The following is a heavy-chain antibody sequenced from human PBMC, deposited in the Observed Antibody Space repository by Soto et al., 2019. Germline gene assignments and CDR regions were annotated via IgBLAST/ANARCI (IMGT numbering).Heavy chain of an antibody. V-gene: IGHV3-21*01. J-gene: IGHJ3*02. Sequence: EVQLVESGGGLVKPGGSLRLSCAASGFTFSSYSMNWVRQALGKGLECVSSISSSSSYIYYADSVKGRFTISRDNAKNSLYMHMNSLRAAATALYYCARDSLRDSDHRSPADDAFDIWGKGTILTVSS. CDR2: ISSSSSYI. CDR1: GFTFSSYS. D-gene: IGHD2-21*01. CDR3: ARDSLRDSDHRSPADDAFDI.